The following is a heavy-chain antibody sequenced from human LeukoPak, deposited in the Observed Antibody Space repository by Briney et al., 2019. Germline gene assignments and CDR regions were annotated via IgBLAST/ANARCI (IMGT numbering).Heavy chain of an antibody. D-gene: IGHD3-10*01. V-gene: IGHV4-59*01. CDR3: ARVPITMVRGVITYYFDY. CDR2: FYFSGST. CDR1: GGSISGYY. J-gene: IGHJ4*02. Sequence: SETLSLTCTVSGGSISGYYWSWIRQPPGKGLEWIGYFYFSGSTNYNPSLKSRVTISVDTSKNQFSLKLSSVTAADTAVYYCARVPITMVRGVITYYFDYWGQGTQVTVSS.